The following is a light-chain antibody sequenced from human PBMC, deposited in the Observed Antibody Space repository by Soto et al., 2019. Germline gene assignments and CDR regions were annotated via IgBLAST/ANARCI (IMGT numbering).Light chain of an antibody. CDR1: SSDVGGYNY. CDR2: EVS. V-gene: IGLV2-8*01. Sequence: SVLTQPRSAYGSPGQSVTISCTGTSSDVGGYNYVSWYQQHPGKAPKLMIYEVSKRPSGVPDRFSGSKSGNTASLTVSGLQAEDEADYYCSSYAGSNNWAVCGTGTKVTVL. CDR3: SSYAGSNNWAV. J-gene: IGLJ1*01.